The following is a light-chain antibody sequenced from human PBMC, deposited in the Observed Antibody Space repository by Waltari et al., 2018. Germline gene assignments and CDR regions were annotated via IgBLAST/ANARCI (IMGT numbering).Light chain of an antibody. CDR2: EVT. J-gene: IGLJ2*01. CDR1: SSDVGVSAF. CDR3: SSYAGRNGVI. Sequence: QSALTQPRPVSGSPGQSVTISCPGTSSDVGVSAFISWYQPHPGKAPKLRLSEVTQRPSGVPDRFSGSKSGNTASLTVSGLQAEDEAVYYCSSYAGRNGVIFGGGTMLTVL. V-gene: IGLV2-11*01.